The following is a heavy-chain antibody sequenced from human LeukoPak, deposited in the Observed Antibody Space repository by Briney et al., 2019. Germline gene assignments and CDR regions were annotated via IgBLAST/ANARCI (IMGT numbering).Heavy chain of an antibody. CDR2: IKSKTDGGTT. CDR1: GFTFSNAW. CDR3: TTLAATVTTEDY. J-gene: IGHJ4*02. V-gene: IGHV3-15*01. D-gene: IGHD4-17*01. Sequence: PGGSLRLSCAASGFTFSNAWMSWVRQAPGKGLEWVGLIKSKTDGGTTDYAAPVKGRFTISRDDSKNTLYLQMNSLKTEDTAVYYCTTLAATVTTEDYWGQGTLVTVSS.